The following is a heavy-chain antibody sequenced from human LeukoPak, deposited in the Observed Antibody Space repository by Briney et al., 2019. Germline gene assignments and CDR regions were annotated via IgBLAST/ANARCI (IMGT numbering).Heavy chain of an antibody. J-gene: IGHJ4*02. V-gene: IGHV2-70*11. Sequence: SGPTLVNPTQTLTLTCTFSGFSLSTSGMCVSWIRQPPGKALEWLARIDWDDDKYYSTSLKTRLTISKDTSKNLVVLTMTNMDPVDAATYYCARIRGSRYYLDYWGQGTLVTVSS. CDR1: GFSLSTSGMC. CDR3: ARIRGSRYYLDY. CDR2: IDWDDDK. D-gene: IGHD2-2*01.